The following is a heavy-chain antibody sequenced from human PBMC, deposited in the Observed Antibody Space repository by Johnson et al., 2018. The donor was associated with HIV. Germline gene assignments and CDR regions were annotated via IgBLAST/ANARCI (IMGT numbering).Heavy chain of an antibody. CDR2: ISSSGSTM. D-gene: IGHD2-2*01. CDR3: ARNGLIPAAKGVAFDI. J-gene: IGHJ3*02. CDR1: GLTFSDYY. Sequence: QVQLVESGGGLVKPGGSLRLSCAAPGLTFSDYYMTWIRQAPGKGLEWVSYISSSGSTMYYADSVKGRFTISRDNAKNSLYLQMNSPRAEDTAVYYCARNGLIPAAKGVAFDIWGHGTTVTVSS. V-gene: IGHV3-11*01.